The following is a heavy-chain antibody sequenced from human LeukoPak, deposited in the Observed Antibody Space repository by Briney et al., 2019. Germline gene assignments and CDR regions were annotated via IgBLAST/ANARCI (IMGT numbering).Heavy chain of an antibody. CDR2: INPNSGGT. D-gene: IGHD1-26*01. J-gene: IGHJ5*02. V-gene: IGHV1-2*02. CDR3: ARVVVGANNWFDP. Sequence: ASVTVSCKASGYTFTGYYMHWVRQAPGQGLEWMGWINPNSGGTNYAQKFQGRVTMTRDTSISTAYMELSRLRSDDTAVYYCARVVVGANNWFDPCGHGTLVTVSS. CDR1: GYTFTGYY.